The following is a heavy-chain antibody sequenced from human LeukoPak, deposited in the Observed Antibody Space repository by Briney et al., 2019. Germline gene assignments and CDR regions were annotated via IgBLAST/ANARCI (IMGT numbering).Heavy chain of an antibody. CDR3: ARGGGPRYCSSTSCYLR. V-gene: IGHV1-2*02. CDR2: INPNSGGT. CDR1: GYTFTGYY. Sequence: ASVKVSCKASGYTFTGYYMHWVRQAPGQGLEWMGWINPNSGGTNYAQKFQGRATMTRDTSISTAYMELSRLRSDDTAVYYCARGGGPRYCSSTSCYLRWGQGTLVTVSS. D-gene: IGHD2-2*01. J-gene: IGHJ4*02.